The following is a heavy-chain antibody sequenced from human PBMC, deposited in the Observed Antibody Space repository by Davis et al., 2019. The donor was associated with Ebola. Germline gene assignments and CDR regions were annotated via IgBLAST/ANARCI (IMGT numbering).Heavy chain of an antibody. CDR1: VGTFSSYA. J-gene: IGHJ3*02. CDR3: ARDRVGSSWYKGFDAFDI. D-gene: IGHD6-13*01. Sequence: SVTVSCKASVGTFSSYAISWVRQAPGQGLEWMGGIIPIFGTANYAQKFQGRVTITADESTSTAYMEPSSLRSEDTAVYYCARDRVGSSWYKGFDAFDIWGQGTMVTVSS. CDR2: IIPIFGTA. V-gene: IGHV1-69*13.